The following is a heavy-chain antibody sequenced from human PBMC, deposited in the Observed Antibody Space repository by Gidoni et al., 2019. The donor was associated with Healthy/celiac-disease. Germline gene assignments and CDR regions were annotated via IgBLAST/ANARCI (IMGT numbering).Heavy chain of an antibody. D-gene: IGHD3-3*01. V-gene: IGHV3-23*01. CDR1: GFTFSSYA. J-gene: IGHJ4*02. Sequence: EVQLLESGGGLVQPGGSLRLSCAASGFTFSSYALSWVHQAPGKGLEWVSAISGSGGSTYYADSVKGRFTISRDNSKNTLYLQMNSLRAEDTAVYYCAKDAKGRRITIFGVVITKIYFDYWGQGTLVTVSS. CDR3: AKDAKGRRITIFGVVITKIYFDY. CDR2: ISGSGGST.